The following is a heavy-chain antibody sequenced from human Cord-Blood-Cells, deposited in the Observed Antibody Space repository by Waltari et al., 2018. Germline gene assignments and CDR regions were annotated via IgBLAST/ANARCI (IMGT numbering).Heavy chain of an antibody. CDR3: ARVIGTAMVDY. Sequence: EVQLVESGGGLVKPGGSLRLSCAASGFTFSSYSMNWVRQAPGKGLEWVSYISSSSSYIYYADSVKGRFTISRDNAKNSLYLQMNSLRAEDTAVYYCARVIGTAMVDYWGQGTLVTVSS. J-gene: IGHJ4*02. V-gene: IGHV3-21*01. CDR1: GFTFSSYS. D-gene: IGHD5-18*01. CDR2: ISSSSSYI.